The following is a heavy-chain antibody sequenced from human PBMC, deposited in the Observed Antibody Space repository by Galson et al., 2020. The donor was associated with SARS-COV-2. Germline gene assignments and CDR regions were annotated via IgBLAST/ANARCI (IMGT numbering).Heavy chain of an antibody. CDR1: GFSLSTYS. D-gene: IGHD1-26*01. J-gene: IGHJ4*02. Sequence: GGSLRLSCAVSGFSLSTYSVNWFRQAPGRGLQWVSVFSDFGGTTTYADSVRGRFTVSRDSVKETVYLQMNSLRAEDTAVYYCAKYDQRGWEGRWGQGTLVTVSS. CDR2: FSDFGGTT. V-gene: IGHV3-23*01. CDR3: AKYDQRGWEGR.